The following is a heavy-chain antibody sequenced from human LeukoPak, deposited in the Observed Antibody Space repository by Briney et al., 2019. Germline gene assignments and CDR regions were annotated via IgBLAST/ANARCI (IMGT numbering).Heavy chain of an antibody. D-gene: IGHD3-16*02. CDR1: GYTFTSYG. CDR3: ARDPGRDYDYVWGSYRCDY. J-gene: IGHJ4*02. V-gene: IGHV1-18*01. CDR2: ISAYNGYT. Sequence: ASVKVSCEASGYTFTSYGISWVRQAPGQGLEWMGWISAYNGYTNYAQKLQGRVTMTTDTSTSTAYMELRSLRSDDTAVYYCARDPGRDYDYVWGSYRCDYWGQGTLVTVSS.